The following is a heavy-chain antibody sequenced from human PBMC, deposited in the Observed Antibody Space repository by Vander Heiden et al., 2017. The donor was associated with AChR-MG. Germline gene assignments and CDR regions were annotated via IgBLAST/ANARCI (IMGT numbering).Heavy chain of an antibody. D-gene: IGHD6-6*01. CDR3: ARGYGSSLYYYYMDV. CDR1: GGTFSNYA. V-gene: IGHV1-69*01. CDR2: IIPLFGTP. Sequence: QVQLVQSGAEVRKPGSSVKVSCQASGGTFSNYAISWVRQAPGQGLEWMGGIIPLFGTPSYAQKFQGRVTITADASTSTGYMELGSLRSEDTAVYFCARGYGSSLYYYYMDVWGNGTTVTVS. J-gene: IGHJ6*03.